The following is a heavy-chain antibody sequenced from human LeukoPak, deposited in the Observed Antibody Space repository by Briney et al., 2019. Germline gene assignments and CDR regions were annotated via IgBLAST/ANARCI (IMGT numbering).Heavy chain of an antibody. V-gene: IGHV1-8*01. CDR1: GYIFDRYD. CDR3: VRARYSSAWFDS. Sequence: ASVGVSCKASGYIFDRYDINWVRQATGKGLEWMGWMNPKTGNTGYAQKFQGRVNMTSDTPMTTAYMDLNSLKSDDTAVYYCVRARYSSAWFDSWGHGTLVIVSS. CDR2: MNPKTGNT. D-gene: IGHD6-25*01. J-gene: IGHJ5*01.